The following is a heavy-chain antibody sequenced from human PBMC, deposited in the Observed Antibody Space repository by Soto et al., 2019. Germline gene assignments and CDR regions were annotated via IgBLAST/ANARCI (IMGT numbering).Heavy chain of an antibody. J-gene: IGHJ5*02. V-gene: IGHV4-61*01. Sequence: SETLSLTCTVSGGSVSSGSYYWSWIRQPPGKGLEWIGYIYYSGSTNYNPSLKSRVTISVDTSKNQFSLKLSSVTAAGTAVYYCARGTTNDSSGYYYVGFDPWGQGTLVTVSS. CDR1: GGSVSSGSYY. CDR2: IYYSGST. D-gene: IGHD3-22*01. CDR3: ARGTTNDSSGYYYVGFDP.